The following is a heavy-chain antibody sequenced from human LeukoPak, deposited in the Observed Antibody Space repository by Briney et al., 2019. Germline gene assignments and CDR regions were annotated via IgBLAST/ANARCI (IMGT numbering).Heavy chain of an antibody. Sequence: GASVKVSCKASGYTFTGYYMHWVRQAPGQGLEWMGWINPNSGGTNYAQKFQGRVTMTRGTSISTAYMELSRLRSDDTAVYYCARDPHLAVRGAYWGQGTLVTVSS. CDR1: GYTFTGYY. V-gene: IGHV1-2*02. D-gene: IGHD2-21*01. J-gene: IGHJ4*02. CDR3: ARDPHLAVRGAY. CDR2: INPNSGGT.